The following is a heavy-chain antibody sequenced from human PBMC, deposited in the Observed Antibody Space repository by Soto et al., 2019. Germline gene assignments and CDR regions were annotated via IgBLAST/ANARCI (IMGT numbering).Heavy chain of an antibody. D-gene: IGHD3-22*01. J-gene: IGHJ4*02. Sequence: QVQLQESGPGLVKPSETLSLTCTVSGGSVSSGSYYWSWIRQPPGKGLEWIGYMYYSGSTKYNPSLKSRVTISVDTSKNQFSRKLSSVTAADTAVYYCASGRGGYWVYWGQGTLVTVSS. V-gene: IGHV4-61*01. CDR2: MYYSGST. CDR3: ASGRGGYWVY. CDR1: GGSVSSGSYY.